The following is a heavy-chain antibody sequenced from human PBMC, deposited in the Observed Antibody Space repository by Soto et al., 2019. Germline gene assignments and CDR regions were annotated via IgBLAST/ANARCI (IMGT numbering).Heavy chain of an antibody. V-gene: IGHV3-7*05. CDR3: ARATRSPDF. CDR1: GFTFSSLW. J-gene: IGHJ4*02. CDR2: IKEDGSVK. Sequence: EVQLLESGGDLVQPGGSLRLSCAASGFTFSSLWMTWVRQAPGKGLECVANIKEDGSVKYYVDSVKGRFTISRDNAKNSLYLHMVGLRAEDTAVYYCARATRSPDFRGQGTLVTVSS.